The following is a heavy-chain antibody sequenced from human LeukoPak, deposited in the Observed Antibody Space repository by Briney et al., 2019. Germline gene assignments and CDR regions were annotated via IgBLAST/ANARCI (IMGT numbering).Heavy chain of an antibody. Sequence: ASVKVSCKVSGYTLTELSMHWVRQAPGKGLEWMGGFDPEDGETIYAQKFQGRVTMTEDTSIDTAYMELSSLRSEDTAVYYCATSPLEFCSGGSCRANGAFDIWGQGTMVTVSS. J-gene: IGHJ3*02. CDR2: FDPEDGET. CDR3: ATSPLEFCSGGSCRANGAFDI. V-gene: IGHV1-24*01. D-gene: IGHD2-15*01. CDR1: GYTLTELS.